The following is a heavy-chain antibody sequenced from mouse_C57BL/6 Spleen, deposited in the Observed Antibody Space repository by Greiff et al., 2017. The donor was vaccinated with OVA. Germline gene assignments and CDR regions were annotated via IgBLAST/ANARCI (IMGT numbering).Heavy chain of an antibody. CDR1: GFTFSSYA. Sequence: EVKVVESGGGLVKPGGSLKLSCAASGFTFSSYAMSWVRQTPEKRLEWVATISDGGSYTYYPDNVKGRFTISRDNAKNNLYLQMSHLKSEDTAMYYCAREAYYSTFAYWGQGTLVTVSA. CDR3: AREAYYSTFAY. J-gene: IGHJ3*01. V-gene: IGHV5-4*01. CDR2: ISDGGSYT. D-gene: IGHD2-5*01.